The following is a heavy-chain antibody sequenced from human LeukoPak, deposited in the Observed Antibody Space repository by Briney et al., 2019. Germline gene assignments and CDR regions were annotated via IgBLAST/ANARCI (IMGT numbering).Heavy chain of an antibody. V-gene: IGHV3-33*01. J-gene: IGHJ4*02. Sequence: GGSLRLSCAASGFTFSNYAMHWVRQAPGRGLEWVAVIWYDGSNKFYADSAKGRFTVSRDNSKNTLYLQVNSLRAEDTAVFYCARQSPLDLYFDYWGQGTLVTVSS. CDR2: IWYDGSNK. D-gene: IGHD1-1*01. CDR3: ARQSPLDLYFDY. CDR1: GFTFSNYA.